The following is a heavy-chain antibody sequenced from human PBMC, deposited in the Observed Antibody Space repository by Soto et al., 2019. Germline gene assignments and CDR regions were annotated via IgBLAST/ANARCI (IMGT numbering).Heavy chain of an antibody. CDR3: ARDQGYCTNGVCNRLYYYGMDV. CDR2: TYYRSKWYN. D-gene: IGHD2-8*01. J-gene: IGHJ6*02. V-gene: IGHV6-1*01. CDR1: GDSVSSNSAA. Sequence: SQTLSLTCAISGDSVSSNSAAWNWIRQSPSRGLEWLGRTYYRSKWYNDYAVSVKSRITINPDTSNNQFSLHLNSVTPEDTAVYYCARDQGYCTNGVCNRLYYYGMDVWGQGTTVTVSS.